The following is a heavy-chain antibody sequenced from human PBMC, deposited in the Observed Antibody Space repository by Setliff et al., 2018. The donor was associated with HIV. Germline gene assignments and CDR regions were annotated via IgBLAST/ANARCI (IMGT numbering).Heavy chain of an antibody. D-gene: IGHD3-22*01. Sequence: PSETLSLTCTVSGGSISNSDFYWGWIRQSPGKGLEWTGSIYYRGATYYNPTLQSRVTISADTSKNQFYLKLTSVTAADTAIYYCARPYDSLYGWGQGVLVTVSS. CDR3: ARPYDSLYG. CDR1: GGSISNSDFY. CDR2: IYYRGAT. J-gene: IGHJ4*02. V-gene: IGHV4-39*01.